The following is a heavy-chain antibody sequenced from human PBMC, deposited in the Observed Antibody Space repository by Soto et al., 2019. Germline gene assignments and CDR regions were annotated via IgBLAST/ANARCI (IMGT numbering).Heavy chain of an antibody. Sequence: SETLSLTCTVSGGSISSYYWSWIRQPPGKGLEWIGYIHYSGSTNYNPSLKSRVTISVDTSKNQFSLKLSSVTAADTAVYYCAKRSSSSTFDYWGQGTLVTVSS. CDR2: IHYSGST. CDR1: GGSISSYY. J-gene: IGHJ4*02. CDR3: AKRSSSSTFDY. D-gene: IGHD6-6*01. V-gene: IGHV4-59*08.